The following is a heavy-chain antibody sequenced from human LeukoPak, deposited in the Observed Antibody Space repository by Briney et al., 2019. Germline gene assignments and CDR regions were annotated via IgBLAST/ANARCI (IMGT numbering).Heavy chain of an antibody. J-gene: IGHJ5*02. CDR1: GFTFSSYA. V-gene: IGHV3-30*04. D-gene: IGHD6-13*01. CDR2: ISYDGSNK. CDR3: ARDGIAAAAPNWFDP. Sequence: PGGSLRLSCAASGFTFSSYAMHWVRQAPGKGLEWVAVISYDGSNKYYADSVKGRFTISRDNSKNTLYLQMNSLRAEDTAVYYCARDGIAAAAPNWFDPWGQGTLVTVSS.